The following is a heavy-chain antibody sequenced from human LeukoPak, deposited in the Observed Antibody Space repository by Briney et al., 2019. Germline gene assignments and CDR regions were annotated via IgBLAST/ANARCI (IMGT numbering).Heavy chain of an antibody. CDR3: ANLLVWFGELAGFDY. CDR2: ISGSGGST. V-gene: IGHV3-23*01. CDR1: GFTFSSYA. J-gene: IGHJ4*02. Sequence: GGSLRLSCAASGFTFSSYAMSWVRQAPGKGLEWVSAISGSGGSTYYADSVKGRFTISRDNSKNTLYLQMNSLRAEDTAVYYCANLLVWFGELAGFDYWGQGTLVTVSS. D-gene: IGHD3-10*01.